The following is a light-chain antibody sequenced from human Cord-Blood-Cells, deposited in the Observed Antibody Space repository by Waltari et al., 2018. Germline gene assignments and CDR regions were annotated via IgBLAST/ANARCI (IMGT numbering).Light chain of an antibody. CDR3: QVWDSSSDHPV. CDR2: CDS. V-gene: IGLV3-21*04. J-gene: IGLJ3*02. Sequence: SYVLPQPPSVSVAPGKTARITWGGNNIGRKRVHWDQQKPGQAPVLVIYCDSDRPSGIPERFSGSNSGHTATLTISRVEAGDEADYYCQVWDSSSDHPVFGGGTKLTVL. CDR1: NIGRKR.